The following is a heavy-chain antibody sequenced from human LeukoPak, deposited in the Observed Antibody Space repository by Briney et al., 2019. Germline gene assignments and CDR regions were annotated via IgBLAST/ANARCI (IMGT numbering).Heavy chain of an antibody. CDR1: GLTFSSYA. J-gene: IGHJ4*02. CDR2: ISGSGGST. V-gene: IGHV3-23*01. Sequence: GGSLRLSCAASGLTFSSYAMSWVRQAPGKGLEWVSAISGSGGSTYYADSVKGRFTISRDNSKNTLYLQMNSLRAEDTAVYYCAKDSSGYSYGYLYWGQGTLVTVSS. CDR3: AKDSSGYSYGYLY. D-gene: IGHD5-18*01.